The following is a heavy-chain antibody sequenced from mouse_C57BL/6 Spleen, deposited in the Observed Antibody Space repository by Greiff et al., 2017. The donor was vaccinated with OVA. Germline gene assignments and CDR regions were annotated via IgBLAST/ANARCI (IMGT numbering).Heavy chain of an antibody. CDR1: GYTFTSYW. Sequence: QVQLQQPGTELVKPGASVKLSCKASGYTFTSYWMHWVKQRPGQGLEWIGNINPSNGGTNYNEKFKSKATLTVDKSSSTAYMQLSSLTSEDSAVYDCARWAVYYGNYDDWGKGTTLTVSS. CDR3: ARWAVYYGNYDD. D-gene: IGHD2-1*01. CDR2: INPSNGGT. J-gene: IGHJ2*01. V-gene: IGHV1-53*01.